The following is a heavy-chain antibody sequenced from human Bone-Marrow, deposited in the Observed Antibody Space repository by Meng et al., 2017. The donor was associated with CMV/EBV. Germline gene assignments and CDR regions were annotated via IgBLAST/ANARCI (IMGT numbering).Heavy chain of an antibody. CDR2: IKQDGSEK. Sequence: GESLKISCAASGFTFSSYWMSWVRQAPGKGLEWVANIKQDGSEKYYVDSVKGRFTISRDKAKNSLYLQMNSLRAEDMALYYCAKDVAVAGPYSFDYWGQGPLVTVSS. CDR3: AKDVAVAGPYSFDY. V-gene: IGHV3-7*03. J-gene: IGHJ4*02. CDR1: GFTFSSYW. D-gene: IGHD6-19*01.